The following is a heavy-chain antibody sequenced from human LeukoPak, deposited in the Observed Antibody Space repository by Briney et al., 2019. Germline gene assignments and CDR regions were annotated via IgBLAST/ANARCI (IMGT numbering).Heavy chain of an antibody. CDR1: GFNFNIYA. J-gene: IGHJ4*02. CDR3: ARGAS. V-gene: IGHV3-7*01. Sequence: GGSLRLSCVASGFNFNIYAMCWVRQAPGKGLEWVANIKQDGSEKYYVDSVKGRFTISRDNAKNSLYLQMNSLRAEDTAVYYCARGASWGQGTLVTVSS. CDR2: IKQDGSEK.